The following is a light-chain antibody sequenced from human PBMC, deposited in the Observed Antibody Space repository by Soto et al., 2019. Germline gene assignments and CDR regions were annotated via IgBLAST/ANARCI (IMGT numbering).Light chain of an antibody. CDR2: GAS. CDR3: QQYGSSPLFS. CDR1: QSVSSSY. J-gene: IGKJ3*01. Sequence: EIVLTQSPGTLSLSPGERATLSCRASQSVSSSYLAWYQQKPGQAPRLLMYGASSRATGLPDRVSGSGSGTDFTLTINRLEPEDFAVYYCQQYGSSPLFSFGPGTKVDIK. V-gene: IGKV3-20*01.